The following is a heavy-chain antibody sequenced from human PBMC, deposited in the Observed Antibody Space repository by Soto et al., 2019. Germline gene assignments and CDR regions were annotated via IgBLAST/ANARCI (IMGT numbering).Heavy chain of an antibody. CDR1: GFTFDDYA. Sequence: EVQLVESGGGWVQPGRSLRLGWAAAGFTFDDYAMHWVRQVPGKGLEWVSGINWNSGSIGYGDSVKGRFAISRDNAKNSLHLQMNSLSAEDTAFYYCVKDESINWYSGHFRHWGQGTLVTVSS. CDR2: INWNSGSI. J-gene: IGHJ1*01. D-gene: IGHD6-13*01. V-gene: IGHV3-9*01. CDR3: VKDESINWYSGHFRH.